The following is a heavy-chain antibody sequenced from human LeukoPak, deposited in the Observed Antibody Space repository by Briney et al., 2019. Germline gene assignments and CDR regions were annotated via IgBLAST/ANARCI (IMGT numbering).Heavy chain of an antibody. CDR1: GGSFSGYY. J-gene: IGHJ4*02. D-gene: IGHD6-13*01. Sequence: SETLSLTCAVYGGSFSGYYWSWIRQPPGKGLEWIGEINHSGSTNYNPSLKSRVTISVDTSKNQFSLKLSSVTAADTAVYYCARGLEQQLVRVDFDYWGQGTLVTVSS. CDR3: ARGLEQQLVRVDFDY. CDR2: INHSGST. V-gene: IGHV4-34*01.